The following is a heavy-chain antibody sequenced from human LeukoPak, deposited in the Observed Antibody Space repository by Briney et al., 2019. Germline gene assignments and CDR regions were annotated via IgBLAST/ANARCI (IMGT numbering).Heavy chain of an antibody. CDR3: AREGVGTMGRPNFDY. Sequence: GGSLRLSCAASGFTFSSYAMSWVRQAPGKGLEWVSAISGSGGSTYYADSVKGRFTISRDNSKNTLYLQMNSLRAEDTAVYYCAREGVGTMGRPNFDYWGQGTLVSVST. CDR1: GFTFSSYA. J-gene: IGHJ4*02. V-gene: IGHV3-23*01. D-gene: IGHD1-26*01. CDR2: ISGSGGST.